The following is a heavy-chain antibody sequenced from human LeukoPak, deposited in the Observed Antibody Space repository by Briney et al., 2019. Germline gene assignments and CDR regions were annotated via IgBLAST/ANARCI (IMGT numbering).Heavy chain of an antibody. CDR1: GFTFSNCG. V-gene: IGHV3-33*06. CDR3: AKDLTSSTTVIDY. D-gene: IGHD2-2*01. CDR2: IWYDGNNK. J-gene: IGHJ4*02. Sequence: GGSLRLSCAASGFTFSNCGMCWVRQAPGQGLEWVAVIWYDGNNKYYADSVQGRFTISRDNSKNTLYLHMNSLRAEDTAVYYCAKDLTSSTTVIDYWGQGTLVIVSS.